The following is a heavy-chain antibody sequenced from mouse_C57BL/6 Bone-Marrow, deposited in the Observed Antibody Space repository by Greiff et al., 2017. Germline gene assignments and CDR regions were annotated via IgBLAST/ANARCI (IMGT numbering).Heavy chain of an antibody. CDR3: ARFCDYDGGYAMDY. CDR2: IYPGSGST. D-gene: IGHD2-4*01. V-gene: IGHV1-55*01. J-gene: IGHJ4*01. Sequence: QVHVKQPGAELVKPGASVKMSCKASGYTFTSYWITWVKPRPGQGLEWIGDIYPGSGSTNYNEKFKSKATLTVDTSSSTAYMQLSSLTSEDSAVYYCARFCDYDGGYAMDYWGQGTSVTVSS. CDR1: GYTFTSYW.